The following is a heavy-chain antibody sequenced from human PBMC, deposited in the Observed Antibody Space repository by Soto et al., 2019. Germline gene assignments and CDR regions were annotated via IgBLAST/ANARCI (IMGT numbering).Heavy chain of an antibody. CDR1: GGSISSGPYS. CDR3: ARLGGYCSSTSCYGYYGMDV. V-gene: IGHV4-39*01. Sequence: QLQLQESGPGLVKPSETLSLTCTVSGGSISSGPYSWGWIRQPPGDGLEWIGTFYYSESTYYNPSLESRVTISVDTTKNQFSLKVSSVTVADRSVYYCARLGGYCSSTSCYGYYGMDVWGQGTTVTVSS. CDR2: FYYSEST. D-gene: IGHD2-2*01. J-gene: IGHJ6*02.